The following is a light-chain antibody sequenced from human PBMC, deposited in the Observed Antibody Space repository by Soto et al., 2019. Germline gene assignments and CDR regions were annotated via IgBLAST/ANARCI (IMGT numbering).Light chain of an antibody. CDR3: QQSYSSPPEYT. CDR2: GAS. Sequence: DIQMTQSPSSVSASIGDRVTITCRASQTIITYLNWYQQKPGNAPKLLIHGASNLESGVPSRFSGSGSGTDFTLTISSLHPEDFATYYCQQSYSSPPEYTFGQGTKLEIK. V-gene: IGKV1-39*01. J-gene: IGKJ2*01. CDR1: QTIITY.